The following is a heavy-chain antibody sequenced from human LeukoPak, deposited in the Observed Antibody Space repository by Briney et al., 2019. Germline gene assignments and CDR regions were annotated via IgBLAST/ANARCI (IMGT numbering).Heavy chain of an antibody. CDR1: GGSINSYY. J-gene: IGHJ4*02. Sequence: SETLSLTCTVSGGSINSYYWSWIRQPAGKGLEWIGRIYSSGSTNYNPSLKSRVSMSVDTSKNQFSLKLTSVTAAVTAVYYRARGGKATVVTMWGQGILVTVSS. CDR3: ARGGKATVVTM. CDR2: IYSSGST. V-gene: IGHV4-4*07. D-gene: IGHD4-23*01.